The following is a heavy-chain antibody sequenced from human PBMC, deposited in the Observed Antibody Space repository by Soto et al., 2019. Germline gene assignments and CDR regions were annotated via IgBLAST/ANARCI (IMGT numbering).Heavy chain of an antibody. CDR1: GGSFSGYY. CDR2: INHSGST. J-gene: IGHJ6*02. V-gene: IGHV4-34*01. CDR3: ARGPSPDGMDV. Sequence: QVQLQQWGAGLLKPSETLSLTCAVYGGSFSGYYWSWIRQPPGKGLEWIGEINHSGSTNYNPSLKSRVTISVDTSNNQFSLKLSSVTAADTAVYYCARGPSPDGMDVWGQGTTVTVSS.